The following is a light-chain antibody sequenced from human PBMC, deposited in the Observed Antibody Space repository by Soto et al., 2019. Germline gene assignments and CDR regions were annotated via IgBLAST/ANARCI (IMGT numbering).Light chain of an antibody. J-gene: IGLJ2*01. V-gene: IGLV2-14*01. Sequence: QSALTQPASVSGSPGQSITISCTGTSSDVGGYNYVSWYQQHTGKAPKLMIYEVSNRPSGVSNRFSGSKSGNTASLTISGLQAEDEADYYCSSYRVVFGGGTELTVL. CDR1: SSDVGGYNY. CDR2: EVS. CDR3: SSYRVV.